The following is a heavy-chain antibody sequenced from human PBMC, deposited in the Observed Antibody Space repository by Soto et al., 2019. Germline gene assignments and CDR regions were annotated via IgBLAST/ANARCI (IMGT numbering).Heavy chain of an antibody. CDR3: ARRRSSWSVYFDY. J-gene: IGHJ4*02. Sequence: SETLSLTCTVSGGSISSSSYYWGWIRQPPGKGLEWIGSIYYSGSTYYNPSLKSRVTISVDTSKNQFSLKLSSVTAADTAVYYCARRRSSWSVYFDYWGQGTLVTVSP. CDR2: IYYSGST. CDR1: GGSISSSSYY. V-gene: IGHV4-39*01. D-gene: IGHD6-13*01.